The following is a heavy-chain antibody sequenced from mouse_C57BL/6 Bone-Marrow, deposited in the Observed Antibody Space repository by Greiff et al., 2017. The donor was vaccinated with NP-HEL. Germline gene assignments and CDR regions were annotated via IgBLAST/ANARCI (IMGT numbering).Heavy chain of an antibody. CDR1: GYTFTSYW. Sequence: VQLQQSGAELVRPGSSVKLSCKASGYTFTSYWMDWVKQRPGQGLEWIGNIYPSDSETHYNQKFKDKATLTVDKSSSTAYMQLSSLTSEDSAVYYCARGGNYQDWYFDVGGTGTTVTVSS. V-gene: IGHV1-61*01. CDR2: IYPSDSET. J-gene: IGHJ1*03. CDR3: ARGGNYQDWYFDV. D-gene: IGHD2-1*01.